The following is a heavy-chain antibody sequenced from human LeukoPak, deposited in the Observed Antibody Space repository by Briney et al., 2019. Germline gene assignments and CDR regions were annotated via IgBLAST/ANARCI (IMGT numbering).Heavy chain of an antibody. V-gene: IGHV4-4*02. Sequence: PSGALSLTCAVSGGSINSSSWWSWVRQPPGKGLEWIGEISQSGRAKYNPSLKGRVTISIDKSKNQFSLKLSSVTAADTAVYYCATDHDILTGYYDYWGQGILVTVSS. D-gene: IGHD3-9*01. CDR1: GGSINSSSW. CDR3: ATDHDILTGYYDY. J-gene: IGHJ4*02. CDR2: ISQSGRA.